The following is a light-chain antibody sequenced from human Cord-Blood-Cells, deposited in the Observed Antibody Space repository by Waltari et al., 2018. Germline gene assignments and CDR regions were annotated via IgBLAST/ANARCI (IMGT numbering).Light chain of an antibody. CDR2: QDS. CDR1: KVGDKY. CDR3: QAWDSSNVV. Sequence: SYELTQPPSVSVSPGQTASITCSGDKVGDKYACWYQQKPGQSPDLLIYQDSRRPPGIPERFSGSNSGNTATLTISGTQAMDEADYYCQAWDSSNVVFGGGTKLTVL. V-gene: IGLV3-1*01. J-gene: IGLJ2*01.